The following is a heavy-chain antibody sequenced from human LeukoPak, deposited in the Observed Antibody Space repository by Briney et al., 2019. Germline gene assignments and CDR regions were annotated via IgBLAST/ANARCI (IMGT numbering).Heavy chain of an antibody. CDR2: IDGSGIT. J-gene: IGHJ6*03. V-gene: IGHV4-4*07. CDR3: ARLKFYDSTGYSPGYYMDV. Sequence: SETLSLTCTVSGGSIISNYWSWIRQSAGTGLEWIGSIDGSGITDYNPSLKSRVTMSLDTSRKQFSLRLTSVTAADTAVYYCARLKFYDSTGYSPGYYMDVWGKGTTVSVFS. CDR1: GGSIISNY. D-gene: IGHD3-22*01.